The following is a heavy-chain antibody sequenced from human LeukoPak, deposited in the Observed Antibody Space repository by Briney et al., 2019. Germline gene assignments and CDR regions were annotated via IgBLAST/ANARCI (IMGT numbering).Heavy chain of an antibody. J-gene: IGHJ4*02. Sequence: PSETLSLTRTVSGGSMSSRNYKWGWIRQPPGKGLEWIGNIEYNGKTYYNPSLKSRVTISMDTSKNQFSLRLSSMTAADTAVYYCATLVPLPTVSDFDYWGQGILVTVSS. CDR2: IEYNGKT. D-gene: IGHD1-26*01. V-gene: IGHV4-39*01. CDR1: GGSMSSRNYK. CDR3: ATLVPLPTVSDFDY.